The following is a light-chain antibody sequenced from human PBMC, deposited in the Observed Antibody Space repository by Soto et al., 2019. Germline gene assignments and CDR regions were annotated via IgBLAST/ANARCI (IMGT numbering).Light chain of an antibody. CDR1: QSISSW. Sequence: DIQMTQSPSTLSASVGDRVTITCRASQSISSWLAWYQQKPGKAPKLLIYKASILESGVPSRFSRSGSGTEFTLTISSLQPDDFATYDCQQYNTYWTFGQGTKVEIK. CDR2: KAS. CDR3: QQYNTYWT. J-gene: IGKJ1*01. V-gene: IGKV1-5*03.